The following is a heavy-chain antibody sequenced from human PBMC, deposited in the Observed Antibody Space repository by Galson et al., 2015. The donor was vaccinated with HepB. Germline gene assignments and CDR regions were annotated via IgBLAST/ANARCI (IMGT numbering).Heavy chain of an antibody. V-gene: IGHV1-3*01. Sequence: SVKASCKASGFPFSSFAIHWVRQAPGQRLEWMGWFNAGSDNTTYSQKFQGRVTITRDTFASIAYMELTSLRSEDTAVYYCAREGDSSSWYGNYYYYGMDVWGHGTPVTVSS. CDR3: AREGDSSSWYGNYYYYGMDV. J-gene: IGHJ6*02. CDR2: FNAGSDNT. D-gene: IGHD6-13*01. CDR1: GFPFSSFA.